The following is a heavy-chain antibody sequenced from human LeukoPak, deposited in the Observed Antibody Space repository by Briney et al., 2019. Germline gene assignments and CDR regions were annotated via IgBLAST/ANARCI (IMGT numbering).Heavy chain of an antibody. V-gene: IGHV4-31*03. Sequence: SQTLSLTCTVSGGSISSGGYYWSWIRQHPGKGLEWIGYIYYSGSTYYNPSLRSRVTISVDTSKNQFSLKLSSVTAADTAVYYCARDVPRYCSGGSCQRWFDPWGQGTLVTVSS. J-gene: IGHJ5*02. CDR2: IYYSGST. D-gene: IGHD2-15*01. CDR3: ARDVPRYCSGGSCQRWFDP. CDR1: GGSISSGGYY.